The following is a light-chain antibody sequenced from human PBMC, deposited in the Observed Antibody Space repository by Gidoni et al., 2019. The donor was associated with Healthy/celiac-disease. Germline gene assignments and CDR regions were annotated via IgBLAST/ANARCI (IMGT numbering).Light chain of an antibody. Sequence: DIQMTQSPSSLSASVGDRVTITCRASQSISSYLTWYQQKPGEAPKLLIYAASSLQSGVPSRFSGSGSGTDFTRTISSLQPEDFATYYCQQSYSTPWTFGQGTKVEIK. V-gene: IGKV1-39*01. CDR3: QQSYSTPWT. J-gene: IGKJ1*01. CDR2: AAS. CDR1: QSISSY.